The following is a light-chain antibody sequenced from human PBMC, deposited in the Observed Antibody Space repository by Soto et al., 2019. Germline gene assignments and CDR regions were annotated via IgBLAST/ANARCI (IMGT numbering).Light chain of an antibody. V-gene: IGLV1-51*01. J-gene: IGLJ2*01. CDR3: GTWDTTMSGLL. CDR1: GSNIGSNS. CDR2: DNN. Sequence: QSVLTQPPSVSAAPGQTVTISCSGRGSNIGSNSVSWYQQVPGTAPKLLIYDNNKRPSGIPDRFSGSRSGTSATLAITGLQTGDEADYICGTWDTTMSGLLFGGGTKLTVL.